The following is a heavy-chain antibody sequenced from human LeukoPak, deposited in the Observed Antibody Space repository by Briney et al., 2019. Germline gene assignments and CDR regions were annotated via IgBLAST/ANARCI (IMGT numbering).Heavy chain of an antibody. V-gene: IGHV3-48*03. J-gene: IGHJ5*02. CDR1: GFTFSSYG. Sequence: GGSLRLSCAASGFTFSSYGMNWVRQAPGKGLERVSYISSSGTTIYYTDSVKGRFTISRDNAKNSLYLQMNSLRAEDTAVYYCARDSSGWYHWFDPWGQGTLVTVSS. CDR3: ARDSSGWYHWFDP. CDR2: ISSSGTTI. D-gene: IGHD6-19*01.